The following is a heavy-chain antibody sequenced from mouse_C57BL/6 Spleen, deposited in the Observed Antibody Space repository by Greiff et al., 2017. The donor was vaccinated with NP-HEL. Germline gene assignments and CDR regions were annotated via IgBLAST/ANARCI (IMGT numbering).Heavy chain of an antibody. CDR2: IYPGSGNT. Sequence: VKLQQSGAELVRPGASVKLSCKASGYTFTDYYINWVKQRPGQGLEWIARIYPGSGNTYYNEKFKGKATLTAEKSSSTAYMQLSSLTSEDSAVYFCARYDGDAMDYWGQGTSVTVSS. D-gene: IGHD2-12*01. J-gene: IGHJ4*01. CDR1: GYTFTDYY. CDR3: ARYDGDAMDY. V-gene: IGHV1-76*01.